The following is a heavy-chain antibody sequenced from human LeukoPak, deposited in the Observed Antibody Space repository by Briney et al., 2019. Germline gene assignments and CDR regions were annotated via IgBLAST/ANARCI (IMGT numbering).Heavy chain of an antibody. CDR2: INHSGST. CDR1: GGSFSGYY. Sequence: SETLSLTCAIYGGSFSGYYWSWIRQPPGKGLEWIGEINHSGSTNYNPSLKSRVTISVDTSKNQFSLKLSSVTAADTAVYYCARGVIAVAGTWGWFDPWGQGTLVTVSS. CDR3: ARGVIAVAGTWGWFDP. D-gene: IGHD6-19*01. J-gene: IGHJ5*02. V-gene: IGHV4-34*01.